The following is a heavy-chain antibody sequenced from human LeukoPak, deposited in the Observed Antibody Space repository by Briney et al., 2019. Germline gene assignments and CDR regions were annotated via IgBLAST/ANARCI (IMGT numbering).Heavy chain of an antibody. J-gene: IGHJ6*02. D-gene: IGHD2-2*01. CDR3: ARGVVVVPAATTPETFYYGMDV. CDR2: INPNSGGT. Sequence: GASVKVSCKASGYTFTGYYMHWVRQAPGQGLEWMGWINPNSGGTNYAQKFQGRVTMTRDTSISTAYMELSRLRSDDTAVYYCARGVVVVPAATTPETFYYGMDVWGQGTTVTVSS. CDR1: GYTFTGYY. V-gene: IGHV1-2*02.